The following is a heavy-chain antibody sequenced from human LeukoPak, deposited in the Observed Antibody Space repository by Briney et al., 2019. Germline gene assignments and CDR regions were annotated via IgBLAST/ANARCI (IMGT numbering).Heavy chain of an antibody. Sequence: GGSLRLSCAASEFTFSNYWRHWVRQAPGKGLVWVSRINSDGSSTSYADSVKGRFTISRDNAKNTQYLKMNSLRPEETAVYYCAKDHGTYYYDSSGPWGQGPLVTVSS. J-gene: IGHJ5*02. V-gene: IGHV3-74*01. D-gene: IGHD3-22*01. CDR1: EFTFSNYW. CDR2: INSDGSST. CDR3: AKDHGTYYYDSSGP.